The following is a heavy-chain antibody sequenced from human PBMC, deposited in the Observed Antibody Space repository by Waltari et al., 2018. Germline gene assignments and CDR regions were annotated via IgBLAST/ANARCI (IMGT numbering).Heavy chain of an antibody. CDR3: ATTPGHY. V-gene: IGHV4-59*01. D-gene: IGHD1-1*01. CDR1: GGSISSYY. CDR2: IYYSGST. Sequence: QVQLQESGPGLVKSSETLSLTCTVSGGSISSYYWSWIRQPPGKGLEWIGYIYYSGSTNYNPSLKSRVTISVDTSKNQFSLKLSSVTAADTAVYYCATTPGHYWGQGTLVTVSS. J-gene: IGHJ4*02.